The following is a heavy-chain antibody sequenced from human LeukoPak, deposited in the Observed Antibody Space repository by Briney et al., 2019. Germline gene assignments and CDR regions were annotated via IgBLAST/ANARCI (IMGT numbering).Heavy chain of an antibody. CDR2: INPNSGDT. Sequence: ASVKVSCKASGYTFTGYHMHWVRQAPGQGLEWMGRINPNSGDTNYAQKFQGRVTMTRDTSISTAYLELSRLRSDDTAVYYCARDYCSSTSCLFDYWGQGTLVTVSS. CDR1: GYTFTGYH. D-gene: IGHD2-2*01. V-gene: IGHV1-2*06. J-gene: IGHJ4*02. CDR3: ARDYCSSTSCLFDY.